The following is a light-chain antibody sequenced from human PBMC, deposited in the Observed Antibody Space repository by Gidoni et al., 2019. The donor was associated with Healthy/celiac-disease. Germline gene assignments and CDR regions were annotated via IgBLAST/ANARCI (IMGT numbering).Light chain of an antibody. CDR3: QQYDNLPLT. CDR1: QDISNY. J-gene: IGKJ4*01. V-gene: IGKV1-33*01. CDR2: DAS. Sequence: IQLTQSPSPLSASVGDRVTITCQASQDISNYLNWYQQKPGKAPKLLIYDASNLETGVPSRFSGSGSGTDFTFTISSLQPEDIATYYCQQYDNLPLTFGGXTKVEIK.